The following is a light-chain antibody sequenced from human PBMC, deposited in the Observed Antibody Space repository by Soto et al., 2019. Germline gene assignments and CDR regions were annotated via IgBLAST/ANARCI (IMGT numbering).Light chain of an antibody. CDR2: DAS. Sequence: EIVLKQSPATLSLSPGERATLSCRASESVSRYLAWYQQKPGQAPRLLMYDASNRATGIPARFSGSGSGTDFTLTISSLEPEDFAVYYCQQRSNWLFGGGTQVEIK. CDR1: ESVSRY. CDR3: QQRSNWL. V-gene: IGKV3-11*01. J-gene: IGKJ4*01.